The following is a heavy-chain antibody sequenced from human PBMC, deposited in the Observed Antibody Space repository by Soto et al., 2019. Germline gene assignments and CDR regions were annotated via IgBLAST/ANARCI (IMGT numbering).Heavy chain of an antibody. CDR2: ISWDGGNT. D-gene: IGHD4-17*01. J-gene: IGHJ4*02. Sequence: GSLRLSCAASGFTFDDYTMHWVRQAPGEGLEWVSMISWDGGNTYYADSVKGRFTISRDNSKNSLYLQMNSLRTEDTALYYCAKDTSWTIDYWGQGTLVTVSS. V-gene: IGHV3-43*01. CDR1: GFTFDDYT. CDR3: AKDTSWTIDY.